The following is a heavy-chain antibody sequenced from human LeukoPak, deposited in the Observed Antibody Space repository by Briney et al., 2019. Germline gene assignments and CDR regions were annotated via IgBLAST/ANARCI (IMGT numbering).Heavy chain of an antibody. D-gene: IGHD3-10*01. CDR2: IKEDGSEK. Sequence: PGGSLRLSCVASGFTFSIHWMSWARQAPGKGLEWVANIKEDGSEKYYVDSVKGRFTISRDNAKNSLYLQMNSLRAEDTAVYYCATGYYGSGSYYKVGYFDYWGQGTLVTVSS. V-gene: IGHV3-7*03. J-gene: IGHJ4*02. CDR3: ATGYYGSGSYYKVGYFDY. CDR1: GFTFSIHW.